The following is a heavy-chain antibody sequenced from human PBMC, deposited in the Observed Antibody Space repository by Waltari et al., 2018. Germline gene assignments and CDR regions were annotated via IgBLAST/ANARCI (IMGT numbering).Heavy chain of an antibody. J-gene: IGHJ4*02. D-gene: IGHD2-15*01. V-gene: IGHV4-4*02. CDR3: ARDRGRGIYLDS. Sequence: QMQLQESGPGLVKPSGTLSLTCTVSGDSMSSSDWWRWVRQSPEKGLEWIGQIQRSGRTNYNPSLGSRITISIDTSNNQFSLKVTATTAADTAVYYCARDRGRGIYLDSWGRGTLVTVSP. CDR1: GDSMSSSDW. CDR2: IQRSGRT.